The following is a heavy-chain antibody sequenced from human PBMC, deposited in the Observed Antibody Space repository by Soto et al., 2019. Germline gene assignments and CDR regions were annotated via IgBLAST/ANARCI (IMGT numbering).Heavy chain of an antibody. J-gene: IGHJ4*02. Sequence: QVQLVQSGAEVKKPGASVKVSCKASGYTFTSDAISWVRQAPGQGLEWMGWISAYNGNTNYAQKLQGRVTMTTDTSTTTAYMVMSSLRSDHTPAHYCARSGRPAGYWGQGTLVTVSS. CDR1: GYTFTSDA. V-gene: IGHV1-18*01. CDR3: ARSGRPAGY. D-gene: IGHD3-10*01. CDR2: ISAYNGNT.